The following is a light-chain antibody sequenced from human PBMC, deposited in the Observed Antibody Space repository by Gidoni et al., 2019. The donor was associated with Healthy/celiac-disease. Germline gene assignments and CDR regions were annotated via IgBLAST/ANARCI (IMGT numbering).Light chain of an antibody. V-gene: IGKV3-11*01. CDR3: QQRSNWPLIT. CDR1: QSVSSY. Sequence: IVLTQSPATLSLSPGERATLPCRASQSVSSYLAWYQQKPGQAPRLLIYDASNMTTGIPARFSGSGSGTDFTPTISSREPEDYAVYYCQQRSNWPLITFGQGTRLEIK. CDR2: DAS. J-gene: IGKJ5*01.